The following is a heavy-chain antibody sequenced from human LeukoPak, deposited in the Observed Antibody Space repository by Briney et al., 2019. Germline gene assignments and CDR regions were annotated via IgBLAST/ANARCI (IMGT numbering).Heavy chain of an antibody. CDR2: ISSGSSYI. CDR1: GFTFSGYS. J-gene: IGHJ6*03. V-gene: IGHV3-21*01. CDR3: ACTSGYDFSSYYYYMDV. D-gene: IGHD5-12*01. Sequence: TGGSLRLSCAASGFTFSGYSMNWVRQAPGKGLEWVSSISSGSSYIYYADSVKGRFTISRDNAKNSLYLQMNSLSAEDTAVYYCACTSGYDFSSYYYYMDVWGKGTTVTVSS.